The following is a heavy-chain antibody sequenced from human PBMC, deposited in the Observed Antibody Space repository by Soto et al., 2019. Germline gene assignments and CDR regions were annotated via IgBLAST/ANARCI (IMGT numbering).Heavy chain of an antibody. Sequence: QVQLQESGPGLVKPSETLSLTCTVSGGSISSYYWSWIRQPAGKGLEWIGRIYTSGSTNYNPSLKSRVTMSVDTSKNQFSQKLSSVTAADTAVYYCARGLVVPAADYYYYYGMDVWGQGTTVTVSS. D-gene: IGHD2-2*01. V-gene: IGHV4-4*07. CDR3: ARGLVVPAADYYYYYGMDV. CDR2: IYTSGST. J-gene: IGHJ6*02. CDR1: GGSISSYY.